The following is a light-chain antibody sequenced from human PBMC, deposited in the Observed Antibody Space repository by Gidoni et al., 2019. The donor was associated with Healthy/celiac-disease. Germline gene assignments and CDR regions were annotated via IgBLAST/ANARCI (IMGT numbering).Light chain of an antibody. J-gene: IGKJ2*01. Sequence: DIQMTQPPSSLSASVGDRVTITCRASQSISSYLNWYQQKPGKAPKLLIYAASSLQSGVPSRFSGSGSGTDFTLTISSLQPEDFATYYCQQSYSTPRMYTFGQXTKLEIK. CDR3: QQSYSTPRMYT. CDR1: QSISSY. V-gene: IGKV1-39*01. CDR2: AAS.